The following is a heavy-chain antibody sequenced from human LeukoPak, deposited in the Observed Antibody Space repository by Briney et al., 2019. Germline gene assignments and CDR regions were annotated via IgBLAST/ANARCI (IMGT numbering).Heavy chain of an antibody. Sequence: PGGSLRLSCAASGXTFSNYGLNWVXQAPGXXXXWXSSISSGSRYIYYADSVKGRFTISRDNTRNSLYLQMNSLRGEGTAVYYCARDYGSGWHDFDYWGQGTLVTVSS. D-gene: IGHD6-19*01. CDR1: GXTFSNYG. V-gene: IGHV3-21*01. CDR2: ISSGSRYI. J-gene: IGHJ4*02. CDR3: ARDYGSGWHDFDY.